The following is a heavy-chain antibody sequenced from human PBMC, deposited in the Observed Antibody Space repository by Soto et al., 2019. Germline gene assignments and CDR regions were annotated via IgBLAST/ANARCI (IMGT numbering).Heavy chain of an antibody. D-gene: IGHD4-17*01. CDR3: ARHGFYGDYASNYFDP. J-gene: IGHJ5*02. CDR1: GYNFATYW. V-gene: IGHV5-51*01. Sequence: GESLKISCQASGYNFATYWIAWVRQMPGKGLEYMGIIYPGNSDARYSPSFQGQVTFSADKSISTAYLHWSSLKASDTAMYYCARHGFYGDYASNYFDPWGQGTLVTVSS. CDR2: IYPGNSDA.